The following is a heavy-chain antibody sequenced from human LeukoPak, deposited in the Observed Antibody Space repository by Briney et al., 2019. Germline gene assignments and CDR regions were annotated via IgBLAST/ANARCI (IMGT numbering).Heavy chain of an antibody. J-gene: IGHJ4*02. CDR2: IYDGGST. D-gene: IGHD1-26*01. Sequence: SETLSLTCAVYGGSISGSYWSWIRQPPGKGLEWIAYIYDGGSTNYNPSLKSRVTISVDTSRNHVTLTLSSVTAADTAMYYCARHEGSTGYYKYWGQGTLVTVSS. CDR1: GGSISGSY. CDR3: ARHEGSTGYYKY. V-gene: IGHV4-59*08.